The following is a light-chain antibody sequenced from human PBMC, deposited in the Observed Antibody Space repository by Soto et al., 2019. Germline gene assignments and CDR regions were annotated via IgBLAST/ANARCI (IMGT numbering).Light chain of an antibody. CDR2: DAS. Sequence: EIVLTQSPATLSLSPGERATLSCRARQSVSSYLAWYQQKPGQATRLLVYDASNLATGIPARFSGSGSGTDFTLNISSLEPDACAVYYCQQRSNWPPITFGQGTLPEI. CDR3: QQRSNWPPIT. V-gene: IGKV3-11*01. CDR1: QSVSSY. J-gene: IGKJ5*01.